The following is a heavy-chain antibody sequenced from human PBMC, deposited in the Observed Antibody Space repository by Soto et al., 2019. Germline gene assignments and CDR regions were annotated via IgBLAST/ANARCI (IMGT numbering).Heavy chain of an antibody. Sequence: QVQLVQSGAEVKKPGSSVKVSCNASGGTFSSYAISWVRQAPGQGLEWMGGIIPIFGTAHYAQKFQGRVTMTADESTSIAYMELSSLRSEDTAVYYCARKGTQLWATQEDMGDWFDPWGQGTLVTVSS. CDR1: GGTFSSYA. V-gene: IGHV1-69*01. J-gene: IGHJ5*02. CDR3: ARKGTQLWATQEDMGDWFDP. D-gene: IGHD5-18*01. CDR2: IIPIFGTA.